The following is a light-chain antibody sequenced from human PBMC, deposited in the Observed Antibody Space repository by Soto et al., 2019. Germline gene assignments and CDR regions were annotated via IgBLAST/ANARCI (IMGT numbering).Light chain of an antibody. V-gene: IGLV2-8*01. CDR1: ISDVGAYNY. CDR3: SSFASSNTWV. CDR2: EVT. J-gene: IGLJ3*02. Sequence: QSALTQPPSASGSPGQSVTISCTGTISDVGAYNYFSWYQQHAGKAPKLVIYEVTKRPSGVTDRFSGSKSANTASLTVSGRQAEDEADYYCSSFASSNTWVFGGGTKLTVL.